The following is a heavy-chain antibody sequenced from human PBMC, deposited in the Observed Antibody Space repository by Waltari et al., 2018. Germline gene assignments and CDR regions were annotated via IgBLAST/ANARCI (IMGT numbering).Heavy chain of an antibody. CDR3: CRRSSSSGSNYFDY. Sequence: EVQLVESGGGLVKPGGSLRLSCAASGFTFNNAWMNWVRQAHGKGLEWVGRIKSKSDGGTTDYAAPVKGRFTISRDDSENTLYLQMNSLKTEDTAVYYCCRRSSSSGSNYFDYWGQGTLVTVSS. D-gene: IGHD6-13*01. J-gene: IGHJ4*02. CDR1: GFTFNNAW. V-gene: IGHV3-15*07. CDR2: IKSKSDGGTT.